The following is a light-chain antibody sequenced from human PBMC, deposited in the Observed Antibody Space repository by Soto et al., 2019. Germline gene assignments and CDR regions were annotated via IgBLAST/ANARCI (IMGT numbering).Light chain of an antibody. J-gene: IGKJ1*01. CDR2: KAS. V-gene: IGKV1-5*03. CDR1: QSINDW. CDR3: QQYIGYSWT. Sequence: DVQMTQSPSTLSASVGDRVSITCRASQSINDWLAWFQQKPGKAPKVLIYKASNLESGVPSRFSGSGFGTQFTRTISSLQPDDFVTYYCQQYIGYSWTFGQGTKVDI.